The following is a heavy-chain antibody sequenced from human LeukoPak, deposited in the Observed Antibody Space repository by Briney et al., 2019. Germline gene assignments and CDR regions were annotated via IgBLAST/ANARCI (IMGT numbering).Heavy chain of an antibody. CDR1: GFSFDDYA. V-gene: IGHV3-9*01. CDR2: ISWNSGSI. CDR3: ATGYPGGD. D-gene: IGHD3-9*01. Sequence: GGSLRLSCAASGFSFDDYAMHGARQAPGKGLEWVSGISWNSGSIGYSDSVKGRFTISRDNAKNSLYLQMNSLRAEDTALYYCATGYPGGDWGQGTLVTVSS. J-gene: IGHJ4*02.